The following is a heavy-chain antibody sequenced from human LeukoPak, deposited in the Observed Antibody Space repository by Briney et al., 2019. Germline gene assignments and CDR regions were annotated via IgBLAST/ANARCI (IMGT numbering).Heavy chain of an antibody. D-gene: IGHD5-24*01. CDR3: AKNVGPDGPYYYYCMDV. J-gene: IGHJ6*02. CDR1: GFTFSSYA. V-gene: IGHV3-23*01. Sequence: PGGSLRLSCAASGFTFSSYAMSWVRQAPGKGLEWVSAICGSGGSTYYADSVKGRFTIAKDNSKNTLYLLMNRLRAEKMAVYYCAKNVGPDGPYYYYCMDVWGQGATVTVAS. CDR2: ICGSGGST.